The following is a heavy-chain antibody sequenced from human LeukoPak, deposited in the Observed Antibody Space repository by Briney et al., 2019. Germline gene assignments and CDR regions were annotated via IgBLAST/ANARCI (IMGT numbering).Heavy chain of an antibody. CDR3: AGGRGPGYFDY. CDR1: GYSISSGYY. V-gene: IGHV4-38-2*01. J-gene: IGHJ4*02. CDR2: IYHSGST. D-gene: IGHD2-15*01. Sequence: SETLSLTCAVSGYSISSGYYWGWIRKPPGKGLEWIGSIYHSGSTYSNPSLKSRVTISVDTSKNQFSLKLSSVTAADTAVYYCAGGRGPGYFDYWGQGTLVTVSS.